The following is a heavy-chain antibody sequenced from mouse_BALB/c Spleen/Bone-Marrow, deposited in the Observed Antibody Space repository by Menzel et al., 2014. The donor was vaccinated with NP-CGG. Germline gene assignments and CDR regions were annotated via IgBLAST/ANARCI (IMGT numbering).Heavy chain of an antibody. Sequence: DVMLVESGGDLVKPGGSLKLSCAASGFTFSNYGMSWVRQTPDKRLGWVATISSGGSYTYFPDSVKGRFTISRDNAKNTLYLQMNSLKSEDAAMYYCARLTPDYAMDYWGQGTSVTVSS. CDR2: ISSGGSYT. V-gene: IGHV5-6*02. CDR1: GFTFSNYG. J-gene: IGHJ4*01. CDR3: ARLTPDYAMDY. D-gene: IGHD1-3*01.